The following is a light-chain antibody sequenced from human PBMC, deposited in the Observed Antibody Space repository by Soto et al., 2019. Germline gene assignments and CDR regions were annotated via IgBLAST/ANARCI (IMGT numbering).Light chain of an antibody. CDR1: QSVSSRS. CDR3: QQYAGSPRT. V-gene: IGKV3-20*01. J-gene: IGKJ1*01. CDR2: DAS. Sequence: VLTQSPGTLSLTPRERATLSCRASQSVSSRSLAWYQQKPGQAPRLLISDASNRAADIPDRFSGSGSGTDFTLTINRLEPEDFAVYYCQQYAGSPRTSAQGGNV.